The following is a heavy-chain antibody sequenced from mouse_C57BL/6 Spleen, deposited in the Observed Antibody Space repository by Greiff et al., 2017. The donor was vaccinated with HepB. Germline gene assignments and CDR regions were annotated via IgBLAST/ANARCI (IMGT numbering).Heavy chain of an antibody. Sequence: VKLQESGAELVKPGASVKISCKASGYAFSSYWMNWVKQRPGKGLEWIGQIYPGDGDTNYNGKFKGKATLTADKSSSTAYMQLSSLTSEDSAVYFCAREDYGNYVLFAYWGQGTLVTVSA. J-gene: IGHJ3*01. D-gene: IGHD2-1*01. CDR3: AREDYGNYVLFAY. CDR2: IYPGDGDT. CDR1: GYAFSSYW. V-gene: IGHV1-80*01.